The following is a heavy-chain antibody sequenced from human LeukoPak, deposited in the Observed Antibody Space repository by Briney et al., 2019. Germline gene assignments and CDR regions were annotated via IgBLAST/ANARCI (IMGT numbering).Heavy chain of an antibody. CDR3: AITLWFGELTNYFDY. V-gene: IGHV1-69*13. J-gene: IGHJ4*02. Sequence: SVKVSCTASGGTFSSYAISWVRQAPGQGLEWMGGIIPIFGTANYAQKFQGRVTITADESTSTAYMELSSLRSEDTAVYYCAITLWFGELTNYFDYWGQGTLVTVSS. D-gene: IGHD3-10*01. CDR1: GGTFSSYA. CDR2: IIPIFGTA.